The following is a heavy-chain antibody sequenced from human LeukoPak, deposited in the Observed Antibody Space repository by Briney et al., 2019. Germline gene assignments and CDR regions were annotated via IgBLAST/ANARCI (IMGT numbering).Heavy chain of an antibody. D-gene: IGHD2-15*01. CDR3: ARGYCSGGSCYSGGGFDI. CDR2: MYESGNI. Sequence: SGTLSLTCAVSGGSISGDNLWTWVRQPPGKGLKWIGEMYESGNINYNPSLKSRVIISADKSKNQFSLRLNSVTAADTAVYYCARGYCSGGSCYSGGGFDIWGQGTMVTVSS. CDR1: GGSISGDNL. J-gene: IGHJ3*02. V-gene: IGHV4-4*02.